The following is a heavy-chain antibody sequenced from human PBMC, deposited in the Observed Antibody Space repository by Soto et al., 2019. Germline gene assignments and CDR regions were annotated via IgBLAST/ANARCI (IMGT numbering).Heavy chain of an antibody. V-gene: IGHV4-59*01. CDR1: GGSISSYY. Sequence: PSETLSLTCTVSGGSISSYYWSWIRQPPGKGLEWIGYIYYSGSTNYNPSLKSRATISVDTSKNQFSLKLSSVTAADTAVYYCARGGFWSGYFRYYYYGMDVWGQGTTVTVSS. D-gene: IGHD3-3*01. CDR3: ARGGFWSGYFRYYYYGMDV. CDR2: IYYSGST. J-gene: IGHJ6*02.